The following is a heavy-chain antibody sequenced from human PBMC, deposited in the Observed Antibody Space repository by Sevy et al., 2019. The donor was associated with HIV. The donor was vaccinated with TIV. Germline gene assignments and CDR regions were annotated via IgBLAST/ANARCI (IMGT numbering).Heavy chain of an antibody. CDR3: ARDRGEILRSAFKS. CDR1: GFTFGEYG. CDR2: ISHDGRNHK. J-gene: IGHJ4*02. V-gene: IGHV3-33*08. D-gene: IGHD3-10*01. Sequence: GGSLRLSCAASGFTFGEYGMHWVRQAPGKGLEWVAVISHDGRNHKYNADFVKGRFTISRDNSKNMVYLQMNSLRVEDTAIYYCARDRGEILRSAFKSWGQGTLVTFSS.